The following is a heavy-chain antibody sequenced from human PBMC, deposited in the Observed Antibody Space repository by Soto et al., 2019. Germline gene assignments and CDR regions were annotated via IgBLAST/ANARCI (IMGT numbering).Heavy chain of an antibody. CDR3: ARSGLHLGGMDV. D-gene: IGHD3-16*01. CDR1: GFTFTGYY. Sequence: VSVTVSCKASGFTFTGYYMHWVRQDPGQGLEWMGGINPNSGGTNYAQKFQGWVTMTRDTSISTAYMELRRLRSDDTAVYYCARSGLHLGGMDVWGQGTTGTVSS. V-gene: IGHV1-2*04. J-gene: IGHJ6*02. CDR2: INPNSGGT.